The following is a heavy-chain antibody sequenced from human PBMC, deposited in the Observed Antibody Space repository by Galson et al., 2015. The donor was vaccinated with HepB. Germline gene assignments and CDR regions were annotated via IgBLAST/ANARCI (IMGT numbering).Heavy chain of an antibody. V-gene: IGHV3-9*01. D-gene: IGHD3-10*01. CDR2: ISWNSGSI. CDR1: GFTFDDYA. Sequence: SLRLSCAASGFTFDDYAMHWVRQAPGKGLEWVSGISWNSGSIGYADSVKGRFNISRDNAKNSLYLQMNSLRAEDSSVYYCARDKGENWYLDLWGRGTLVSVSS. CDR3: ARDKGENWYLDL. J-gene: IGHJ2*01.